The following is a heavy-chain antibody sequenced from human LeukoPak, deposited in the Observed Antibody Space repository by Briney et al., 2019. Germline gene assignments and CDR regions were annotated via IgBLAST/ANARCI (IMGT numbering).Heavy chain of an antibody. CDR2: IIPILGIA. V-gene: IGHV1-69*02. D-gene: IGHD5-24*01. J-gene: IGHJ6*02. CDR3: ARVEMATKSPGGMDV. CDR1: GGAFSSYT. Sequence: GASVKVSCKASGGAFSSYTISWVRQAPGQGLEWMGRIIPILGIANYAQKLQGRVTITADKSTSTAYMELSSLRSEDTAVYYCARVEMATKSPGGMDVWGQGTTVTVSS.